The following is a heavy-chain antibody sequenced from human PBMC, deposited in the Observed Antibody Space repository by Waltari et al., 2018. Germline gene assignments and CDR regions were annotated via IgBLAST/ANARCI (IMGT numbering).Heavy chain of an antibody. J-gene: IGHJ4*02. V-gene: IGHV4-38-2*01. CDR1: GYSISSGYY. D-gene: IGHD4-17*01. CDR3: ASEGNTVTEGGFDY. CDR2: IYHSGST. Sequence: QVQLQESGPGLVKPSETLSLTCAVSGYSISSGYYWGWIRQPPGKGLEWIGSIYHSGSTYYNPSLKSRVTISVDTSKNQFSLKLSSVTAADTAVYYCASEGNTVTEGGFDYWGQGTLVTVSS.